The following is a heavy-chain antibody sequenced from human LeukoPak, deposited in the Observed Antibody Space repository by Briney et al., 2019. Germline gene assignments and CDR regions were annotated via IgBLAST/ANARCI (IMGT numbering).Heavy chain of an antibody. CDR1: VGSISSSSYY. D-gene: IGHD6-19*01. J-gene: IGHJ5*02. CDR3: ARSSSSGWGFRFDP. Sequence: SETLSLTCTVSVGSISSSSYYWSWIRQSPGKGLEWIGRIYTSGSTNYNPSLKSRVTISVDTSKNQFSLKLSSVTAADTAVYYCARSSSSGWGFRFDPWGQGTLVTVSS. V-gene: IGHV4-61*01. CDR2: IYTSGST.